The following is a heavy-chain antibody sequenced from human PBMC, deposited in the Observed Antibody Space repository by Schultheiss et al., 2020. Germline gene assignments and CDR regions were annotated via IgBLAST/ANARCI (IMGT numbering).Heavy chain of an antibody. J-gene: IGHJ4*02. CDR3: AREIGNGADY. CDR2: IYYSGST. CDR1: GGSISSYY. V-gene: IGHV4-59*12. Sequence: SETLSLTCTVSGGSISSYYWSWIRQPPGKGLEWIGSIYYSGSTYYNPSLKSRVTISVDTSKNQFSLKLSSVTAADTAVYYCAREIGNGADYWGQGTLVTVSS. D-gene: IGHD1-1*01.